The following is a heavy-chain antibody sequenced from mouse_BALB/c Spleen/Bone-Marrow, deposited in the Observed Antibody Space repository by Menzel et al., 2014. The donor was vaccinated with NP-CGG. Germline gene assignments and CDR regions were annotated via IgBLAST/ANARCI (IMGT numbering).Heavy chain of an antibody. V-gene: IGHV1-37*01. J-gene: IGHJ2*01. CDR2: INPYNGDT. CDR3: GRVYYYGGSYFDY. CDR1: GYSFTGYF. Sequence: EVKLVESGPELVKPGASVKISCKASGYSFTGYFMNWVKQSHGKSLEWIGRINPYNGDTFYNQKFKGKATLTVDKSSSTAHMELLSLTSEDSAVYYCGRVYYYGGSYFDYWGQGTTLTVSS. D-gene: IGHD1-1*01.